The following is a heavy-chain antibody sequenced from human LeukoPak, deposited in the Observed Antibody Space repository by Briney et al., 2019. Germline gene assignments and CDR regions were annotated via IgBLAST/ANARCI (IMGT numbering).Heavy chain of an antibody. Sequence: GGSLRLSCVASAFDFSKYGIYWVRQAPGKGLQWVTFIRSDGCTEYYADSVKGRFTISRDNAKNSLYLQMNSLRAEDTAVYYCARGIRAAGGAFDIWGQGTMVTVSS. CDR2: IRSDGCTE. V-gene: IGHV3-30*02. CDR1: AFDFSKYG. CDR3: ARGIRAAGGAFDI. J-gene: IGHJ3*02. D-gene: IGHD6-13*01.